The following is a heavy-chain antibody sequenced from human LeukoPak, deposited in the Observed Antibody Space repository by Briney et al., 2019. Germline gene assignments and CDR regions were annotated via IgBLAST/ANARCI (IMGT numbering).Heavy chain of an antibody. Sequence: GGSLRLSCAASGFSFSSYEMNWVRQAPEKGLEWVANIKYDGTERNYADSVKGRFTISRDNAKNSLVLQMNSLRVEDTAVYYCTRDNRGTFDNWGQGTQVTVSS. CDR1: GFSFSSYE. CDR2: IKYDGTER. J-gene: IGHJ4*02. CDR3: TRDNRGTFDN. V-gene: IGHV3-7*01.